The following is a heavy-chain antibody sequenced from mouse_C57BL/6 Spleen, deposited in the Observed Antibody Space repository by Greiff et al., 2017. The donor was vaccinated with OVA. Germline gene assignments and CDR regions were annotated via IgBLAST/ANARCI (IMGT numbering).Heavy chain of an antibody. CDR3: ARGAQATIPYAMDY. J-gene: IGHJ4*01. D-gene: IGHD3-2*02. Sequence: VQLQQSGPELVKPGASVKISCKASGYAFSSSWMNWVKQRPGKGLEWIGRIYPGDGDTNYNGKFKGKATLTADKSSSTAYMQLSSLTSEDSAVYFCARGAQATIPYAMDYWGQGTSVTVSS. CDR2: IYPGDGDT. V-gene: IGHV1-82*01. CDR1: GYAFSSSW.